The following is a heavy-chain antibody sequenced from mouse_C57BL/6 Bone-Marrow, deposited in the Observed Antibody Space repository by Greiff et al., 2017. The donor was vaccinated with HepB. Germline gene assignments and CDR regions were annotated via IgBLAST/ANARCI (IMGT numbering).Heavy chain of an antibody. D-gene: IGHD1-1*01. V-gene: IGHV1-19*01. Sequence: LQQSGPVLVKPGASVKMSCKASGYTFTDYYMNWVKQSHGKSLEWIGVINPYNGGTSYNQKFKGKATFTVDKSSSTAYMERNSLTSEDSAVYYCAYGSSYVDFDVWGTGTTVTVSS. J-gene: IGHJ1*03. CDR3: AYGSSYVDFDV. CDR2: INPYNGGT. CDR1: GYTFTDYY.